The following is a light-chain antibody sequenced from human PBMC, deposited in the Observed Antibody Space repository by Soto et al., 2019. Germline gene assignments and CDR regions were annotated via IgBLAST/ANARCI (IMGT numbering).Light chain of an antibody. J-gene: IGLJ1*01. CDR3: CSYGGSSTSYYV. Sequence: QSALTQPASVSGSPGQSITISCTGTSSDIGSYNLVSWYQQHPGKAPKLMIYEVSNRPSGVSNRFSGSKSGNTASLTISGLQAEDEAEYYCCSYGGSSTSYYVFGPGTKLTV. V-gene: IGLV2-23*02. CDR1: SSDIGSYNL. CDR2: EVS.